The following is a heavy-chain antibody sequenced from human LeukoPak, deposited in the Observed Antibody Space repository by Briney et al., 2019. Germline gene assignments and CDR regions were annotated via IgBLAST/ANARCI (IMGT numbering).Heavy chain of an antibody. CDR2: ISGSGGST. CDR3: ARVGDFWSGYYTVDY. V-gene: IGHV3-23*01. CDR1: GFTFSSYA. D-gene: IGHD3-3*01. J-gene: IGHJ4*02. Sequence: GGSLRLSCAASGFTFSSYAMSWVRQAPGKGLEWVSAISGSGGSTYYADSVKGRFTISRGISKNTLYLQMNSLRAEDTAVYYCARVGDFWSGYYTVDYWGQGTLVTVSS.